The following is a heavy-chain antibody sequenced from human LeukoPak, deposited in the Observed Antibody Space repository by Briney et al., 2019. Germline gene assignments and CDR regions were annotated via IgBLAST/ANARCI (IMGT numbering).Heavy chain of an antibody. CDR3: ARANEYYDSSGYQRVNAFYI. J-gene: IGHJ3*02. Sequence: GGSLRLSCSDSGFTFRSCDMHWVRQAPGKGLEYVSAISSNGGSTYYANSVKGRFTISRDNSKNTLYLQMGSLRAEDMAVYYCARANEYYDSSGYQRVNAFYIWGQGTTVTVSS. D-gene: IGHD3-22*01. CDR1: GFTFRSCD. V-gene: IGHV3-64*01. CDR2: ISSNGGST.